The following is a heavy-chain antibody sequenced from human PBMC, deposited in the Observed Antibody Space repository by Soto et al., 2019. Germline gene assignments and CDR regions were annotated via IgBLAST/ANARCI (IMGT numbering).Heavy chain of an antibody. CDR2: IYWDDDK. V-gene: IGHV2-5*02. CDR3: AHSLIGYYYDSSGSNWFDP. D-gene: IGHD3-22*01. J-gene: IGHJ5*02. Sequence: QITLKESGPTLVKPTQTLTLTCTFSGFSLSTSGVGVGWIRQPPGKALEWLALIYWDDDKRYSPSLKSRLTSTKDTSKNQVVRTMTNMDPVDTATYYCAHSLIGYYYDSSGSNWFDPWGQGTLVTVSS. CDR1: GFSLSTSGVG.